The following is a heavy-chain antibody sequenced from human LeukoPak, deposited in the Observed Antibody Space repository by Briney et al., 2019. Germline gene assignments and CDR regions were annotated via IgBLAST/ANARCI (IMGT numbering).Heavy chain of an antibody. D-gene: IGHD3-3*01. CDR2: IYTSGST. CDR1: GGSISSYY. V-gene: IGHV4-4*07. CDR3: ARLRFDFWSGYTHPYFDY. Sequence: PSETLSLTCTVSGGSISSYYWSWIRQPAGKGLEWIGRIYTSGSTNYNPSLKSRVTISVDTSKIQFSLKLSSVAATDTAVYLCARLRFDFWSGYTHPYFDYWGQGTLVTVSS. J-gene: IGHJ4*02.